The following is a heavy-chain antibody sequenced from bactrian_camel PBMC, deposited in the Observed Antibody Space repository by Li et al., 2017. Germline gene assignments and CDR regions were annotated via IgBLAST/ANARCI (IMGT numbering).Heavy chain of an antibody. CDR2: ISSGGST. D-gene: IGHD1*01. V-gene: IGHV3S67*01. CDR1: GDIRTCG. J-gene: IGHJ4*01. Sequence: VQLVESGGGSVQTGESLKLSCTASGDIRTCGVHWLRQAPGKERELVSSISSGGSTIYADSVKGRFTISRDNGKNTLYLQMNSLKTEDTGLYSCRAYCINYWVQGTQVTVS. CDR3: RAYCINY.